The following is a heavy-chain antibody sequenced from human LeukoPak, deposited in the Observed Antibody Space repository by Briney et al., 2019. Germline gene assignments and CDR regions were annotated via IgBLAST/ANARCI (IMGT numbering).Heavy chain of an antibody. CDR1: GYSISSGSY. Sequence: ASETLSLTCTVSGYSISSGSYWGWLRQPPGRGLEGIGSIYHSGSTYYNPSLKSRVTISVDTSKNQFYLKLSSVTAADTAVYYCARDGSNLGAFDIWGQGTMVTVSS. J-gene: IGHJ3*02. CDR2: IYHSGST. CDR3: ARDGSNLGAFDI. V-gene: IGHV4-38-2*02. D-gene: IGHD4-11*01.